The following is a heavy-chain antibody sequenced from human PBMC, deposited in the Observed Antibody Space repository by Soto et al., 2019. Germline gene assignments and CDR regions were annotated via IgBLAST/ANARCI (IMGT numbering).Heavy chain of an antibody. V-gene: IGHV1-69*01. Sequence: QVQLVQSGAEVKKPGSSVKVSCKASGGTFSSYAISWVRQAPGQGLAWMGGIIPIFGTANYAQKFQGRVTMPVDESKRTAYMGLSRLRSVDTAVYYFAGDPAPYFSGGSCYFWGVVEVWCRWTTVTVSS. CDR3: AGDPAPYFSGGSCYFWGVVEV. CDR1: GGTFSSYA. D-gene: IGHD2-15*01. CDR2: IIPIFGTA. J-gene: IGHJ6*02.